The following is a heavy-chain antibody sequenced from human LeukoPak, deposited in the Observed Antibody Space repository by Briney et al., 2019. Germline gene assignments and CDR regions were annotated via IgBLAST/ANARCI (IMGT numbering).Heavy chain of an antibody. CDR2: INIDGSRT. CDR3: AELGITMIGGV. J-gene: IGHJ6*04. Sequence: GGSLRLSCAASGFTFSSYWMHWVRQAPGKGLVWVSRINIDGSRTGYADSVEGRFTISRDNAKNSLYLQMNSLRAEDTAVYYCAELGITMIGGVWGKGTTVTISS. D-gene: IGHD3-10*02. CDR1: GFTFSSYW. V-gene: IGHV3-74*01.